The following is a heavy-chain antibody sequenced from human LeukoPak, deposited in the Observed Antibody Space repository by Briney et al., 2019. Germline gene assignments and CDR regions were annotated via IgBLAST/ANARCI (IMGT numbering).Heavy chain of an antibody. D-gene: IGHD6-13*01. CDR2: AADSGST. J-gene: IGHJ6*03. CDR1: GDSMSDYF. CDR3: ARTTEAHSWQTRYYSYYMVV. Sequence: SETLSLTCTVSGDSMSDYFWTWIRQPPGKGLEWIGYAADSGSTNYNPSLKSRVTISVDSSTNHFSLRLTSVTAADTAIYYCARTTEAHSWQTRYYSYYMVVWGKGTTVTVSS. V-gene: IGHV4-59*01.